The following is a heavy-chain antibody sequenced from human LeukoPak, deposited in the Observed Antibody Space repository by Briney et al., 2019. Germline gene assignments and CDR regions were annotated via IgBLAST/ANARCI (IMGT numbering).Heavy chain of an antibody. J-gene: IGHJ4*02. CDR2: ISTETQSP. Sequence: GASVMVSCKDSGYTSPFYGITWVRQAPGQGLERMGWISTETQSPNYAQKLQGRLTITTDKATSTAYMELTSLRYDDAAIYYCACDTMVDEITWGRRTLITVSS. CDR1: GYTSPFYG. D-gene: IGHD4/OR15-4a*01. V-gene: IGHV1-18*01. CDR3: ACDTMVDEIT.